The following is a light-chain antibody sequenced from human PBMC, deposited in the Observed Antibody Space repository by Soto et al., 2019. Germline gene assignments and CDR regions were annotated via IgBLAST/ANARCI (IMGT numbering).Light chain of an antibody. CDR1: QSISSY. V-gene: IGKV1-39*01. CDR2: AAS. J-gene: IGKJ5*01. Sequence: DIQMTQSPSSLSASVVDRVTITCRASQSISSYLNWYQQKPGKAPKLLIYAASSLQSGVPSRFSGSGSGTDFTLTISSLQHEDFATYYCQQSYSTPAFGQGTRLEIK. CDR3: QQSYSTPA.